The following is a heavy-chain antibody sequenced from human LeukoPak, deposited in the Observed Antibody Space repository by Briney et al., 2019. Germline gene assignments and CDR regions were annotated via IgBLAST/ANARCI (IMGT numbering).Heavy chain of an antibody. CDR1: GFTFSSYG. CDR2: IRYDGSDK. CDR3: VRKSAHGDNAGH. J-gene: IGHJ4*02. V-gene: IGHV3-30*02. D-gene: IGHD4-17*01. Sequence: GGSLRLSCAASGFTFSSYGMHWVRQAPGKGLEWVAVIRYDGSDKYYADSVKGRFTISRDNSKNTLYLQMDSLRVEDTAVYRCVRKSAHGDNAGHWGQGTLVTVSS.